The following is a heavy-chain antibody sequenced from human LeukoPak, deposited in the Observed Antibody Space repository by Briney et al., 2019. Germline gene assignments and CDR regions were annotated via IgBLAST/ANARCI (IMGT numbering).Heavy chain of an antibody. CDR2: IYHSGST. J-gene: IGHJ4*02. CDR1: GYSINSGYY. CDR3: ARRFCSDTFCHLDY. V-gene: IGHV4-38-2*01. Sequence: SETLSLTCAVSGYSINSGYYWGWIRQPPGKGLEWIGSIYHSGSTYYNPSLKSRVTVSVDTSKNQFSLKLSSVTAADTAAYYRARRFCSDTFCHLDYWGQGTLVIVSS. D-gene: IGHD2-15*01.